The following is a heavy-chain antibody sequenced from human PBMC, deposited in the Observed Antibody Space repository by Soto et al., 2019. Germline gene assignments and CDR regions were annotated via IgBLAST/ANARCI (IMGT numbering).Heavy chain of an antibody. CDR1: GGSISSGGYY. V-gene: IGHV4-30-4*01. Sequence: SETLSLTCTVSGGSISSGGYYWIWIRQPPGKGLDWIGYIYYSGSTYYNPSLKSRVTISVDTSKNQFSLKLSSVTAADTAVYYCASSYEEDYGMDVWGQGTTVTVSS. D-gene: IGHD5-12*01. J-gene: IGHJ6*02. CDR2: IYYSGST. CDR3: ASSYEEDYGMDV.